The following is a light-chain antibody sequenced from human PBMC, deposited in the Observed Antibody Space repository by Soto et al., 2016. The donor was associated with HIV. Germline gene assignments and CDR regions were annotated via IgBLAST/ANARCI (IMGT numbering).Light chain of an antibody. Sequence: DIQMTQSPSTLSASVGDRVTITCRASQSISSWLAWYQQKPGKAPKLLVYKASTLQSGVPSRFSGSGSGTEFTLTISSLQPDDFATYYCQQYITSPYTFGPGTKVDIK. J-gene: IGKJ3*01. CDR1: QSISSW. CDR3: QQYITSPYT. CDR2: KAS. V-gene: IGKV1-5*03.